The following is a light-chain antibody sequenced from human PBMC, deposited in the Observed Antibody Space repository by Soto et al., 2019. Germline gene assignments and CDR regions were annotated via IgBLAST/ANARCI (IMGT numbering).Light chain of an antibody. V-gene: IGLV2-23*02. J-gene: IGLJ1*01. CDR2: EVS. CDR1: SSDVGSYKY. Sequence: QSALTQPASVSGSPGQSITISCTGTSSDVGSYKYVSWYQQHPGKAPKLVIYEVSKPPSGYANRVSGSKSGNTASLTISGLQAEDEADYCCCSYAGSSTYVFGTGTKLTVL. CDR3: CSYAGSSTYV.